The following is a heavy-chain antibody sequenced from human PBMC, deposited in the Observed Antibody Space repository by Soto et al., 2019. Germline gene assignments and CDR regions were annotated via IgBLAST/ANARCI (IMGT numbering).Heavy chain of an antibody. D-gene: IGHD6-19*01. V-gene: IGHV1-69*01. CDR2: IIPIFGTA. J-gene: IGHJ6*02. CDR1: GGTFSSYA. Sequence: QVQLVQSGAEVKKPGSSVKVSCKASGGTFSSYAISWVRQAPGQGLEWMGGIIPIFGTANYAQKFQGRVTITADESTSTAYMELSSLRSEDTAVYYCASSPIAVAGTIYYYGMDVWGQGTTVTVSS. CDR3: ASSPIAVAGTIYYYGMDV.